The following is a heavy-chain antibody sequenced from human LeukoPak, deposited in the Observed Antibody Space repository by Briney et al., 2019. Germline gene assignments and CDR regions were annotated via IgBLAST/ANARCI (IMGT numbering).Heavy chain of an antibody. Sequence: SETLSLTCTVSGGSISSYYWSWILQPAGKGLEWIGRIYTSGSTNYNPSLKSRVTMSVDTSKNQFSLKLRSVTAADTAVYYCARVRPHYDILTGYYLPYYYYMDVWGKGTTVTVSS. CDR1: GGSISSYY. V-gene: IGHV4-4*07. CDR2: IYTSGST. J-gene: IGHJ6*03. D-gene: IGHD3-9*01. CDR3: ARVRPHYDILTGYYLPYYYYMDV.